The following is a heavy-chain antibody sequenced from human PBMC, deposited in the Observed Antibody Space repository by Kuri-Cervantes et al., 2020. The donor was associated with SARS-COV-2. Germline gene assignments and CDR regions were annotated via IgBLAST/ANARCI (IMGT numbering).Heavy chain of an antibody. CDR2: IYHSGST. J-gene: IGHJ4*02. CDR1: GYSISSGYY. CDR3: ARDNVDTAMGIDY. D-gene: IGHD5-18*01. V-gene: IGHV4-38-2*02. Sequence: SETLSLTCAVSGYSISSGYYWGWIRQPPGKGLEWIGSIYHSGSTYYNPSLKSRVTISEDTSKNQFSLKLSSVTAADTAVYYCARDNVDTAMGIDYWGQGTLVTVSS.